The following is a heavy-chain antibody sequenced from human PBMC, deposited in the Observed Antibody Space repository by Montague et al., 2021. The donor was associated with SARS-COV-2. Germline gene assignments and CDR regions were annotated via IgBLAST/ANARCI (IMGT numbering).Heavy chain of an antibody. Sequence: SETVSLTCTVSGASVRTYYWSWIRQSAGKKLEWMGRLYTSGSTYYNPSFKSRVTMSLDTSKNLFSLNLSSMTAADTAVYYCARDGADYSFAYYHEMDVWGQGIAVTVSS. D-gene: IGHD5-12*01. CDR1: GASVRTYY. CDR2: LYTSGST. V-gene: IGHV4-4*07. J-gene: IGHJ6*02. CDR3: ARDGADYSFAYYHEMDV.